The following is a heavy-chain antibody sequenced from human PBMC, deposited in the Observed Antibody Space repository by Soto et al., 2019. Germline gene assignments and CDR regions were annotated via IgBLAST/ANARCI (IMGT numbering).Heavy chain of an antibody. V-gene: IGHV3-23*01. Sequence: GGSLRLSCAASGFTFSSYAMSWVRQAPGKGLEWVSTISGSGVGTYYADSVNGRFTISRDNSKNTLYLQMNSLRAEDTAVYYCAKAGDIVVVVAATFYWGQGTLVTVSS. CDR3: AKAGDIVVVVAATFY. D-gene: IGHD2-15*01. CDR1: GFTFSSYA. J-gene: IGHJ4*02. CDR2: ISGSGVGT.